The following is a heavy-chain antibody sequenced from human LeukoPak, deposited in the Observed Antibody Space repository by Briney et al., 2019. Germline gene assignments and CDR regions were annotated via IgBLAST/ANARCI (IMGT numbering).Heavy chain of an antibody. CDR3: ARDLSTSSGDYYAMDV. CDR2: ISYDGSNK. J-gene: IGHJ6*02. D-gene: IGHD6-19*01. V-gene: IGHV3-30-3*01. Sequence: GSLRLSCAASGFTFSSYAVHWVRQAPGKGLEWVAVISYDGSNKYYADSVKGRFTISRDNSKNTLYLQMNSLRAEDTAVYYCARDLSTSSGDYYAMDVWGQGTTVTVSS. CDR1: GFTFSSYA.